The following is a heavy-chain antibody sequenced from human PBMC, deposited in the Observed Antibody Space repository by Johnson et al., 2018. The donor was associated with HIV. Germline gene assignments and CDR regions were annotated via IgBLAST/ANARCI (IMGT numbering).Heavy chain of an antibody. Sequence: VQLVESGGGVVRPGGSLRLSCAASGFTFDDYGMSWVRQAPGKGLEWVSGINSDGSSTSYADSVKGRFTISRDNSKNSLYLQMNSLRAEDTAVYHCARRGNWNYLKSAFDIWGQGTMVTVSS. CDR3: ARRGNWNYLKSAFDI. CDR2: INSDGSST. D-gene: IGHD1-7*01. V-gene: IGHV3-20*01. CDR1: GFTFDDYG. J-gene: IGHJ3*02.